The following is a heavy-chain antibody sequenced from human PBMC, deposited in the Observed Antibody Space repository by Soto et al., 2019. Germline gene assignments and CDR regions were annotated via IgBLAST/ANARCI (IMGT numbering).Heavy chain of an antibody. D-gene: IGHD6-6*01. V-gene: IGHV4-31*03. CDR3: ARGVGIAARRIDY. J-gene: IGHJ4*02. CDR1: GGSISSGGYY. CDR2: IYYSGST. Sequence: QVQLQESGPGLVKPSQTLSLTCTVSGGSISSGGYYWSWIRQHPGKGLEWIGYIYYSGSTYYNPSLKSRVTISVDPSKNQFSLKLSSVTAADTAVYYCARGVGIAARRIDYWGQGTLVTVSS.